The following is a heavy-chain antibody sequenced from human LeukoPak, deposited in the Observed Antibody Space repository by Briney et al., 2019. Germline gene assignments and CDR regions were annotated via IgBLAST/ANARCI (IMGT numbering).Heavy chain of an antibody. CDR2: INHSGST. Sequence: SETLPLTCAVYGGSFSGYYWSWIRQPPGKGLEWIGEINHSGSTNYNPSLKSRVTISVDASKNQFSLKLSSVTAADTAVYYCARTGIWSSSWYVYWGQGTLVTVSS. CDR3: ARTGIWSSSWYVY. CDR1: GGSFSGYY. V-gene: IGHV4-34*01. D-gene: IGHD6-13*01. J-gene: IGHJ4*02.